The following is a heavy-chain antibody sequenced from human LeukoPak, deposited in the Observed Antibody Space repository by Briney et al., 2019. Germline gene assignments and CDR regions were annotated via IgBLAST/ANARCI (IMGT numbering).Heavy chain of an antibody. CDR2: ISGSGGST. V-gene: IGHV3-23*01. Sequence: GGSLRLSCVASGFRFSDYDMTWVRQAPGKGLEWVSAISGSGGSTYYADSVKGRFTISRDNSNNTLFLHLNSLRGEDAAVYYCTRNSGWYGLSWGQGTLVTVSS. J-gene: IGHJ1*01. CDR1: GFRFSDYD. CDR3: TRNSGWYGLS. D-gene: IGHD6-19*01.